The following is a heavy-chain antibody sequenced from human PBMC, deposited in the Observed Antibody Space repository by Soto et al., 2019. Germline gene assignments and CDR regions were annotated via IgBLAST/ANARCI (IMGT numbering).Heavy chain of an antibody. V-gene: IGHV3-23*01. J-gene: IGHJ4*02. CDR1: EFSFKNHA. CDR2: MSGSGDKT. CDR3: ARHPLVGVVVSPFDY. Sequence: PVGSLRLSCAASEFSFKNHAMTWVRQAPGKGLEWVSSMSGSGDKTYYADSVKGRFTISRDNSKNTLFLQMNSLRAEDTAVYYCARHPLVGVVVSPFDYWGQGTLVTVSS. D-gene: IGHD2-15*01.